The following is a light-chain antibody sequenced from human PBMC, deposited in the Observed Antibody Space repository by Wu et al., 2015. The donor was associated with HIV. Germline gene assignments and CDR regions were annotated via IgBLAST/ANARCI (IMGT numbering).Light chain of an antibody. Sequence: EIVLTQSPATLSLSPGERATLSCRASQSVGRYLAWYQHRPGQAPRLLIYAASRRATDIPDRFSGSGSGTDFTLTIRRLEPADFAVYYCQQYGTSLHTFGQGTKVEV. CDR2: AAS. CDR3: QQYGTSLHT. J-gene: IGKJ1*01. CDR1: QSVGRY. V-gene: IGKV3-20*01.